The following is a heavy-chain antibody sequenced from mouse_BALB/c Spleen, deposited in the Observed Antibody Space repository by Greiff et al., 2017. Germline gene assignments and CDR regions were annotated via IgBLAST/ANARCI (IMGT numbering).Heavy chain of an antibody. J-gene: IGHJ3*01. Sequence: QVQLQQSGAELVRPGTSVKISCKASGYTFTNYWLGWVKQRPGHGLEWIGDIYPGGGYTNYNEKFNGKATLTADTSSSTAYMQLSSLTSEDSAVYFCASYDGYFQGWFAYWGQGTLVTVSA. CDR1: GYTFTNYW. V-gene: IGHV1-63*02. CDR2: IYPGGGYT. CDR3: ASYDGYFQGWFAY. D-gene: IGHD2-3*01.